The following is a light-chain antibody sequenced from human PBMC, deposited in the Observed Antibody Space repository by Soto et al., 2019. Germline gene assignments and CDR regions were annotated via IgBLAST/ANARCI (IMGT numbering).Light chain of an antibody. CDR2: LNSDGSH. J-gene: IGLJ2*01. CDR3: PTRGTCVV. CDR1: SGHSSYA. Sequence: QPVLTQSPSASASLGPSVKLTCTLSSGHSSYAIAWHQQQPEKGTRYLMKLNSDGSHSKGDVIPDRFSASSSGAERSLTIPHLQSDDESDYYCPTRGTCVVFGGGTKLTVL. V-gene: IGLV4-69*01.